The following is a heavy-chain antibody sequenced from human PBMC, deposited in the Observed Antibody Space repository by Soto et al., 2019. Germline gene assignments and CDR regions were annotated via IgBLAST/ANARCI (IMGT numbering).Heavy chain of an antibody. D-gene: IGHD5-12*01. V-gene: IGHV3-30-3*01. J-gene: IGHJ6*02. CDR2: ISYDGSNK. Sequence: GGSLRLSCAASGFTFSSYAMHWVRQAPGKGLEWVAVISYDGSNKYYADSVKGRFTISRDNSKNTLYLQMNSLRAEDTAVYYCGVATKPYYYYGMDVWGQGPTV. CDR3: GVATKPYYYYGMDV. CDR1: GFTFSSYA.